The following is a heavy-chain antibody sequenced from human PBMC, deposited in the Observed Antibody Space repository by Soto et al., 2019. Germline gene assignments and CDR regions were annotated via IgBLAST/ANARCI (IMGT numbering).Heavy chain of an antibody. CDR1: GFTFSSYA. CDR2: ISSNGGST. D-gene: IGHD2-2*01. Sequence: GGSLRLSCSASGFTFSSYAMHWVRQAPGKGLEYVSAISSNGGSTYYADSVKGRFTISRDNSKNTLYLQMSSLRAEDTAVYYCVIPQLGYCSSTSCFRPPNYWGQGTLVTVSS. J-gene: IGHJ4*02. V-gene: IGHV3-64D*08. CDR3: VIPQLGYCSSTSCFRPPNY.